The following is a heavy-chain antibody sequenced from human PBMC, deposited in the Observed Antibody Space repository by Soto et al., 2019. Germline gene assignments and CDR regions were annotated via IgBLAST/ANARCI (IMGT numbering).Heavy chain of an antibody. Sequence: ASVKVSCKASGYTFTSYGISWVRQAPGQGLEWMGWISAYNGNTNYAQKLQGRVTMTTDTSTSTAYMELRSLRSDDTAVYYCARGYYDILTGYYAHDAFDIWGQGTMVTVSS. CDR3: ARGYYDILTGYYAHDAFDI. CDR1: GYTFTSYG. D-gene: IGHD3-9*01. V-gene: IGHV1-18*01. CDR2: ISAYNGNT. J-gene: IGHJ3*02.